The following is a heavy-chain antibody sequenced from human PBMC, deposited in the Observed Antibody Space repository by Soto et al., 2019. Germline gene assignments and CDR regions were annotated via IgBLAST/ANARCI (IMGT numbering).Heavy chain of an antibody. D-gene: IGHD4-17*01. V-gene: IGHV1-3*01. J-gene: IGHJ3*02. Sequence: ASVXVSCKSSLYTFTNYISHFLLQAPGRRLDWIGWINAGKGNTKYSQKFQGRVTITRDTSASKAYMELRSLRSEDTAVYYCARDRVWNTVVKEGDYFHIWGQGTMVTVSS. CDR2: INAGKGNT. CDR3: ARDRVWNTVVKEGDYFHI. CDR1: LYTFTNYI.